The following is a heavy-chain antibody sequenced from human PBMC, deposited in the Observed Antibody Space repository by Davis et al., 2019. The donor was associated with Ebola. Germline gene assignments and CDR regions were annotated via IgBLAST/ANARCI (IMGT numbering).Heavy chain of an antibody. D-gene: IGHD1-26*01. J-gene: IGHJ6*02. CDR2: MNPNSGNT. CDR3: ASFRVVGATGPGDYYYGMDV. Sequence: AASVKVSCKASGYTFTSYDINWVRQATGQGLEWMGWMNPNSGNTGYAQKFQGRVTMTRNTSIGTACMELSSLRSEDTAVYYCASFRVVGATGPGDYYYGMDVWGQGATVTVSS. CDR1: GYTFTSYD. V-gene: IGHV1-8*01.